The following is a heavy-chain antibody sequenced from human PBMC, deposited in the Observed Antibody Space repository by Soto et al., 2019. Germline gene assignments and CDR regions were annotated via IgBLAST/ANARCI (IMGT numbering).Heavy chain of an antibody. D-gene: IGHD6-13*01. V-gene: IGHV3-7*05. CDR3: ARDVSPGSSSLYLDAFDI. CDR1: GFTLSAYW. J-gene: IGHJ3*02. Sequence: EVQLEESGGDLVQPGGSLRLSCAASGFTLSAYWMTWVRQAPGKGLEWVANINRDGSKKSYLDSVRGRFTISRDNVGNSLYLQMDSLRAHDTALYDCARDVSPGSSSLYLDAFDIWGQGTMVTVSS. CDR2: INRDGSKK.